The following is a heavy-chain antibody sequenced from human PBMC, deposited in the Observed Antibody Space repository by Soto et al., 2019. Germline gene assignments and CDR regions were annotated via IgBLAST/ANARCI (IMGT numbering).Heavy chain of an antibody. CDR2: IYYSGST. CDR3: ARAEEPGNDDYGDYGLDY. V-gene: IGHV4-31*03. J-gene: IGHJ4*02. Sequence: QVQLQESGPGLVKPSQTLSLTCTVSGGSISSGGYYWSWIRQHPGKGLEWIGYIYYSGSTYYNPFLKSRVTISVDTPKNQFSLKLGSVTAADTAVYYCARAEEPGNDDYGDYGLDYWGQGTLVTVSS. D-gene: IGHD4-17*01. CDR1: GGSISSGGYY.